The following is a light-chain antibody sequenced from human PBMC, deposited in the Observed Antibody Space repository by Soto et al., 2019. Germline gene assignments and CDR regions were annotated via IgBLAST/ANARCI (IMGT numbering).Light chain of an antibody. CDR1: SSDVGNYNY. J-gene: IGLJ1*01. CDR2: NVN. V-gene: IGLV2-14*01. Sequence: QSALTQSASVSGSPGQSITISCTGTSSDVGNYNYVSWYQQHPGEVPKLIIFNVNNRPSGVSNRFSGSKSGNTASLTSSGLQAEDEADYYCSSFTSSTTYVFGTGTKVTVL. CDR3: SSFTSSTTYV.